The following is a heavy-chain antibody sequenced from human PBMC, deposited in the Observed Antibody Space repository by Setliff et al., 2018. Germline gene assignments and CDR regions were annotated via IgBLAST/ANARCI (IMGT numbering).Heavy chain of an antibody. Sequence: LSLTCTVSGGSITSDYWSWIRQPPGKGLEWIGYMYNSGSTNYNPSLKSRVTISVGTSKNQFSLKLNSVTAADTAVYYCTRGDTSTFWDWGQGTLVTVSS. CDR2: MYNSGST. CDR1: GGSITSDY. V-gene: IGHV4-59*01. J-gene: IGHJ4*02. D-gene: IGHD3-16*01. CDR3: TRGDTSTFWD.